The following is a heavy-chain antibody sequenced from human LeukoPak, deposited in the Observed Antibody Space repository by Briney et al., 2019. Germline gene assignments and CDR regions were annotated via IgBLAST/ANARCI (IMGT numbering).Heavy chain of an antibody. CDR3: AKRHSSSWYF. CDR1: GFTFSSYS. D-gene: IGHD6-13*01. V-gene: IGHV3-23*01. Sequence: GGSLRLSCAVSGFTFSSYSLNWVRQAPGKGLEWVSAFSGSGGSTYYADSVKGRFTISRDNSKNTLYLQMNSLRAGDTAVYYCAKRHSSSWYFWGQGTLVTVSS. CDR2: FSGSGGST. J-gene: IGHJ4*02.